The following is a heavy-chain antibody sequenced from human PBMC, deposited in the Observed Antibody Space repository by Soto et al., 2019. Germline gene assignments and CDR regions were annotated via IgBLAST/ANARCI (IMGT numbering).Heavy chain of an antibody. CDR3: ARKTNYGSGSYYRGVGLGFDP. J-gene: IGHJ5*02. CDR2: IYHSGST. V-gene: IGHV4-4*02. D-gene: IGHD3-10*01. CDR1: GFTFSSYSM. Sequence: GSLRLSCAASGFTFSSYSMNWVRQPPGKGLEWIGEIYHSGSTNYNPSLKSRVTISVDKSKNQFSLKLSSVTAADTAVYYCARKTNYGSGSYYRGVGLGFDPWGQGTLVTVSS.